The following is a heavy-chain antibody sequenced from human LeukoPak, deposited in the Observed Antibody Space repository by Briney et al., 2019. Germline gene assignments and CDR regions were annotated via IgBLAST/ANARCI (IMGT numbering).Heavy chain of an antibody. J-gene: IGHJ6*03. V-gene: IGHV4-39*07. CDR3: AREGPAASTFFYYFMDV. Sequence: SETLSLTCTVSGGSISSSSYYWGWIRQPPGKGLEWIGRMYTSGATNYNPSLKSRATMSVDTSKNQLSLRLSSVTAADRAVYYCAREGPAASTFFYYFMDVWGKGTTVTVSS. D-gene: IGHD2-2*01. CDR1: GGSISSSSYY. CDR2: MYTSGAT.